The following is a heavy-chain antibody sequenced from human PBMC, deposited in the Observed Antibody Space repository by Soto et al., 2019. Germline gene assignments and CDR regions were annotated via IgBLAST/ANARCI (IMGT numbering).Heavy chain of an antibody. CDR3: ARHTDSGYDLSADY. V-gene: IGHV4-34*01. Sequence: PSETLSLTCAVYGGSFSGYYWSWIRQPPGKGLEWIGEINHSGSTNYNPSIKSRVTISVDTSKNQFSLKLSSVTAADTAVYYCARHTDSGYDLSADYWGQGTLVTVSS. J-gene: IGHJ4*02. D-gene: IGHD5-12*01. CDR2: INHSGST. CDR1: GGSFSGYY.